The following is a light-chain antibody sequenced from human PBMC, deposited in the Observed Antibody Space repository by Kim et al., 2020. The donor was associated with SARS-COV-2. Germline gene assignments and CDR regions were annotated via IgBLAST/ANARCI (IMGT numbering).Light chain of an antibody. Sequence: LSPGERATLSGRASQSVSSSYLAWYQQKPGQAPRLLIYGASSRATGIPDRFSGSGAGADFTLTISRLEPEDFAVYYCQQYGSSPYTFGQGTNLEI. CDR1: QSVSSSY. CDR3: QQYGSSPYT. CDR2: GAS. V-gene: IGKV3-20*01. J-gene: IGKJ2*01.